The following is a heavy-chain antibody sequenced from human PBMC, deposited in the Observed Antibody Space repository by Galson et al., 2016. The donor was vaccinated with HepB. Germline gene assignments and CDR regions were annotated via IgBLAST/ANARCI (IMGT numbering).Heavy chain of an antibody. V-gene: IGHV3-30*18. Sequence: SLRLSCAVSGFAFNSYTMHWARQAPGQRRYWVAVIAYDASTKYYTDSVKGRFTISRDNSKNTLYLQMNGLRAEDTAVYYCAKAMLKYWSIPLSYNMDVWGKGTTVTVSS. J-gene: IGHJ6*03. D-gene: IGHD2-8*02. CDR2: IAYDASTK. CDR1: GFAFNSYT. CDR3: AKAMLKYWSIPLSYNMDV.